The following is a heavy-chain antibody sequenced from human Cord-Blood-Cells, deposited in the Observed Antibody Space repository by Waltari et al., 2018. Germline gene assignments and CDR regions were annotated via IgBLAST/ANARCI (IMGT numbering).Heavy chain of an antibody. D-gene: IGHD1-26*01. CDR2: ISGSGGST. V-gene: IGHV3-23*01. Sequence: EVQLLESGGGLVQPGGSLRLSCAASVITFRGFAMSWVRQAPGQGLEWVSAISGSGGSTYYADSVKGRFTISRDNSKNTLYLQMNSLRAEDTAVYYCAKAISGSYYYYYYYYGMDVWGQGTTVTVSS. CDR3: AKAISGSYYYYYYYYGMDV. CDR1: VITFRGFA. J-gene: IGHJ6*02.